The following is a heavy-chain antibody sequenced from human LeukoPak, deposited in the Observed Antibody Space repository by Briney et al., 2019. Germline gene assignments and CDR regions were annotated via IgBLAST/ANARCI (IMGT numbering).Heavy chain of an antibody. CDR1: GGSFEHYF. Sequence: LSLTCTVSGGSFEHYFWSWIRQPPGKGLEWVSYISSSGSTIYYADSVKGRFTISRDNAKNSLYLQMNSLRAEDTAVYYCARYQGSVTVVTPSPLDYWGQGTLVTVSS. CDR3: ARYQGSVTVVTPSPLDY. J-gene: IGHJ4*02. D-gene: IGHD4-23*01. V-gene: IGHV3-11*01. CDR2: ISSSGSTI.